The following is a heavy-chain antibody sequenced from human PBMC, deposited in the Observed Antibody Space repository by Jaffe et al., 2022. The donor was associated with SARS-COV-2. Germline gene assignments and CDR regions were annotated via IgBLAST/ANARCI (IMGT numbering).Heavy chain of an antibody. CDR2: IIPIFGTA. CDR1: GGTFSSYA. J-gene: IGHJ6*03. D-gene: IGHD3-10*01. Sequence: QVQLVQSGAEVKKPGSSVKVSCKASGGTFSSYAISWVRQAPGQGLEWMGGIIPIFGTANYAQKFQGRVTITADESTSTAYMELSSLRSEDTAVYYCARTPDGSVLSKHPYYYYYYYMDVWGKGTTVTVSS. V-gene: IGHV1-69*01. CDR3: ARTPDGSVLSKHPYYYYYYYMDV.